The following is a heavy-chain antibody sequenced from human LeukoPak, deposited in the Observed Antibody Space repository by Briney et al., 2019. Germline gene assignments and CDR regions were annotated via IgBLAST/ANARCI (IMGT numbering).Heavy chain of an antibody. CDR2: INTDGATI. CDR3: ARGYDSWDS. V-gene: IGHV3-48*03. CDR1: GFTFSSDE. D-gene: IGHD3-16*01. Sequence: GGPLRLSCAASGFTFSSDEMNWVRQAPGKGLQWISYINTDGATIYYADSVKGRFTISRDNAKNSLYLQMNSLRAEDTAVYYCARGYDSWDSWGQGTLVTVSS. J-gene: IGHJ4*02.